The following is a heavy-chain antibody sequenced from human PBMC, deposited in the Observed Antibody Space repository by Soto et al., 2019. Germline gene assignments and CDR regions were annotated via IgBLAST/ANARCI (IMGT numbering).Heavy chain of an antibody. V-gene: IGHV1-69*01. CDR3: AETRVSPGWLFGPFDI. D-gene: IGHD3-16*01. CDR2: IIPIFGTA. Sequence: QVQLVQSGAEVKKPGSSVKVSCKASGGTFSSYAISWVRQAPGQGLEWMGGIIPIFGTANYAQKFRGRVRITADESTSTAYMELSSLRSEDTAVYYCAETRVSPGWLFGPFDIWGQGTMVTVSS. CDR1: GGTFSSYA. J-gene: IGHJ3*02.